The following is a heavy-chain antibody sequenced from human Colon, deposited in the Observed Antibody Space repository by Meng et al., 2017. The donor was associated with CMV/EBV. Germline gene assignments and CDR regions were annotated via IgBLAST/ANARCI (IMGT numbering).Heavy chain of an antibody. J-gene: IGHJ4*02. Sequence: GESLKISCVVSGPSGPMFGVYAMNWVRQAPGKGLEWVALMAYDEKKKYYADSVQGRFTMSKDNAKNSLYLQMNSLRAEDTALYYCAKVGYSYDNFDYWGQGTLVTVSS. CDR3: AKVGYSYDNFDY. CDR2: MAYDEKKK. CDR1: GPMFGVYA. D-gene: IGHD5-18*01. V-gene: IGHV3-30*04.